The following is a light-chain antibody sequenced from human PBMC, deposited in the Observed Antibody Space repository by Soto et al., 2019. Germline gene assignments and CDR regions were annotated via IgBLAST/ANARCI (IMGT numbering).Light chain of an antibody. V-gene: IGKV1-39*01. CDR3: QQRYTHPLT. Sequence: SQINQSPSSLSASVVDRVTITCRASQSISRYLNWYQQKLGKAPKLLIYAASGLHSGVPSRFSGGGSGTEFTLTISSLQPEDFATYYCQQRYTHPLTFGVRIKVDI. CDR1: QSISRY. J-gene: IGKJ4*01. CDR2: AAS.